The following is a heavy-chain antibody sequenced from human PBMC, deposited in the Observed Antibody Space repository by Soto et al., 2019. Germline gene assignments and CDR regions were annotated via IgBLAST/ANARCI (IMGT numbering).Heavy chain of an antibody. CDR1: GGSISNFY. CDR2: ISYSGNT. V-gene: IGHV4-59*01. J-gene: IGHJ4*02. D-gene: IGHD2-8*01. CDR3: ARAPMVLSRSYFDS. Sequence: SETLSLTCTVSGGSISNFYWSWIRHPPGKGLEWIGYISYSGNTNYNPSLKSRVSISVDTSKNQLSLNLTSVTAADTAVYYCARAPMVLSRSYFDSWGQGTPVTVSS.